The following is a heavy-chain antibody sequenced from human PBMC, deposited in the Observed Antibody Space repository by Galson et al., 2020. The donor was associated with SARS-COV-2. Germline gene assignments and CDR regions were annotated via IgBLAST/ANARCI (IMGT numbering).Heavy chain of an antibody. J-gene: IGHJ4*02. CDR1: GYSISSGYY. Sequence: SETLSLTCAVSGYSISSGYYWGWIRQPPGKGLEWIGSIYHSGSTYYNPSLKSRVTISVDTSKNQFSLKLSSVTAADTAVYYCARLHPGFWSGGDYFDYWGQGTLVTVSS. CDR3: ARLHPGFWSGGDYFDY. V-gene: IGHV4-38-2*01. CDR2: IYHSGST. D-gene: IGHD3-3*01.